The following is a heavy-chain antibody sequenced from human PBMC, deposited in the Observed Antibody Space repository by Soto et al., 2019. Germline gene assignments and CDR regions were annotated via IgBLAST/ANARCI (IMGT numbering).Heavy chain of an antibody. CDR2: ISWNSGSI. J-gene: IGHJ4*02. CDR3: AKDRGLALSFYFEY. D-gene: IGHD6-19*01. CDR1: GFTFDDYA. Sequence: DVQLVESGGGLVQPGRSLRLSCAASGFTFDDYAMHWVRQAPGKGLEWVSGISWNSGSIGYADSVKDRFTISRDNAKNSLYLQMNSLRAEDTALYYCAKDRGLALSFYFEYWGQGTRVTVSS. V-gene: IGHV3-9*01.